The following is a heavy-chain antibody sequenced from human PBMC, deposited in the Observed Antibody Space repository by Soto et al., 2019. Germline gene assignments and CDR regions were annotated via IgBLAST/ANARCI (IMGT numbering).Heavy chain of an antibody. V-gene: IGHV3-11*06. D-gene: IGHD3-3*01. CDR1: GFTFSDYY. Sequence: GGSLRLSCAVSGFTFSDYYMSWIRQAPGKWLEWLSYISGTGSYTNYADSVKGRFTISRDNAKNSLYLQMNSLRAEDTAMYYCARAPTGRYDFWSGSNYYHYGMDVWGQGXTVTVYS. J-gene: IGHJ6*02. CDR2: ISGTGSYT. CDR3: ARAPTGRYDFWSGSNYYHYGMDV.